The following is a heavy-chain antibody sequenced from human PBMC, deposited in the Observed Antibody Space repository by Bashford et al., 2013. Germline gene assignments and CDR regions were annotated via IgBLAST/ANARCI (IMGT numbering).Heavy chain of an antibody. V-gene: IGHV4-34*01. J-gene: IGHJ5*02. D-gene: IGHD3-3*01. CDR2: VTPSGST. CDR1: GASFNNYF. Sequence: SETLSLTCAVSGASFNNYFWSWIRQAPGKGLEWIGEVTPSGSTNYNPSLKNRVTMSIDTSRNHFSLMVTSVTAADTAVYYCTSIKAFGTVIRAFDPWGQGTLVTGLL. CDR3: TSIKAFGTVIRAFDP.